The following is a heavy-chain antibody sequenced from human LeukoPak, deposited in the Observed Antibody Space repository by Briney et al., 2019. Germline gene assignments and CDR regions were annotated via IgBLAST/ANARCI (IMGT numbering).Heavy chain of an antibody. V-gene: IGHV1-24*01. CDR2: FDPEDGEA. J-gene: IGHJ3*02. CDR3: ATCLYYYGSGSYGPSDAFDI. CDR1: GYTLTELS. Sequence: ASVTVSCKVSGYTLTELSMHWVRQAPGKGLEWMGGFDPEDGEAIYAQKFQGRVTMTEDTSTDTAYMELSSLRSEDTAVYYCATCLYYYGSGSYGPSDAFDIWGQGTMVTVSS. D-gene: IGHD3-10*01.